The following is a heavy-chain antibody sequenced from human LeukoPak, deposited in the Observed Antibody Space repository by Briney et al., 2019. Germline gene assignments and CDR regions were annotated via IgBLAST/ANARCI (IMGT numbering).Heavy chain of an antibody. CDR2: IGPDGSST. J-gene: IGHJ3*02. D-gene: IGHD4-23*01. V-gene: IGHV3-74*01. Sequence: GGSLRLSCAASGFTFSSYWMHWVRQVPGKGLVWVSRIGPDGSSTTYADYVKGRFTISRDNAKNTLFLQMNSLRAEDTAVYYCARDKYGGNSNAFDTRGQGTLVTVSS. CDR1: GFTFSSYW. CDR3: ARDKYGGNSNAFDT.